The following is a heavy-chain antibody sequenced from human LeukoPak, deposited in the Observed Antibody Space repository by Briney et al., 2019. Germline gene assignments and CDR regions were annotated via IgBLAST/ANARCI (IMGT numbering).Heavy chain of an antibody. D-gene: IGHD1-26*01. CDR2: ISSSSSYI. J-gene: IGHJ4*02. CDR3: ARDGIVGATPIDY. CDR1: GGSFSGYY. V-gene: IGHV3-21*01. Sequence: PSETLSLTCAVYGGSFSGYYWSWIRQPPGKGLEWVSSISSSSSYIYYADSVKGRFTISRDNAKNSLYLQMNSLRAEDTAVYYCARDGIVGATPIDYWGQGTLVTVSS.